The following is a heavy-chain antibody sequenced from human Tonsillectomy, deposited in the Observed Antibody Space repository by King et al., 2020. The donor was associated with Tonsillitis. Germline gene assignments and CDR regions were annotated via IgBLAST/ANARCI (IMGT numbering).Heavy chain of an antibody. CDR1: GYTFSSYG. V-gene: IGHV1-18*01. Sequence: QLVQSGAEVKKPGASVKVSCKASGYTFSSYGISWVRQAPGQGLEWRGWISAYNDNTNYAQKLLGRVTMTTDTSTSTAYRELRSLRSDDTAVYYCARGGKRGSSYYMDVWGKGTTVTVSS. D-gene: IGHD4-23*01. CDR2: ISAYNDNT. CDR3: ARGGKRGSSYYMDV. J-gene: IGHJ6*03.